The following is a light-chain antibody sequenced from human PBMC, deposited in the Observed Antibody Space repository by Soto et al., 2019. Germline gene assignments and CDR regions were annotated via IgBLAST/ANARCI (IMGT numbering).Light chain of an antibody. CDR3: QQINSYPPGVT. CDR2: AAS. Sequence: DIQLTQSPSFLSASVGDRVTITCRASQGISSYLAWYQQKPRKAPKLLIYAASTLQSGVPSRLSGSRSGTEFTLTISSLQPEDFATYYCQQINSYPPGVTFGGGTKVEIK. V-gene: IGKV1-9*01. CDR1: QGISSY. J-gene: IGKJ4*01.